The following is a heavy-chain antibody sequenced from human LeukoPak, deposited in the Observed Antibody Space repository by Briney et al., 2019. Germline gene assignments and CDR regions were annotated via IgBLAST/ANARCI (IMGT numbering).Heavy chain of an antibody. Sequence: SETLSLTCTVSGGSISSSSYYWGWIRQPPGKGLEWIGSIYYSGSTYYNPSLKSRVTISVDTSKNQFSLKLSSVTAADTAVYYCARGREYSSSSEGGEACTYWGQGTLVTVSS. D-gene: IGHD6-6*01. CDR3: ARGREYSSSSEGGEACTY. CDR2: IYYSGST. J-gene: IGHJ4*02. CDR1: GGSISSSSYY. V-gene: IGHV4-39*07.